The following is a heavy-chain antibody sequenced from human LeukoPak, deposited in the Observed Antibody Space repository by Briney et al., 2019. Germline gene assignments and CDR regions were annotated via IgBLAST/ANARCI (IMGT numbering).Heavy chain of an antibody. D-gene: IGHD3-10*01. CDR3: ARGYYGSGNYYSFDL. CDR1: GGSISSYY. V-gene: IGHV4-59*08. CDR2: FYYSGSS. J-gene: IGHJ2*01. Sequence: SETLSLTCTVSGGSISSYYWSWIRQPPGKGLEWIGYFYYSGSSNYNPSLKNRVTISGDTIKNQFSLKLSSVTAADTAVYYCARGYYGSGNYYSFDLWGHGTLVTVSS.